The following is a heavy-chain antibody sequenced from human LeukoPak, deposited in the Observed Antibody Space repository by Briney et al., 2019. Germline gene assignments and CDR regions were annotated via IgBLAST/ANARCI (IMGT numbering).Heavy chain of an antibody. D-gene: IGHD2-15*01. Sequence: GESLKISCRGSGYIFSDYWIGWVRQMPGRGLEWMGIIYAGDSDTRYMPSFQGQVTISADKSINTAYLQWSSLKASDTAVYFCARGRGYHCSTGSCYFDFWGQGTLVTVSS. CDR2: IYAGDSDT. CDR3: ARGRGYHCSTGSCYFDF. CDR1: GYIFSDYW. J-gene: IGHJ4*02. V-gene: IGHV5-51*01.